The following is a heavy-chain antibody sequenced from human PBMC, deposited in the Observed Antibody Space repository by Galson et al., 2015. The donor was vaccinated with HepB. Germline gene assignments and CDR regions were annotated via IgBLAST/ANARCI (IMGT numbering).Heavy chain of an antibody. CDR1: GYTFTNSW. V-gene: IGHV5-51*01. CDR3: ARHDTLRSGDY. D-gene: IGHD3-3*01. Sequence: QSGAEVKKPGESLEISCKGSGYTFTNSWIGWVRQMPGKGLEWMGIIFPGDSHTRYSPSFQGQVTISADKSISTAYLQWNSLKASDTAMYYCARHDTLRSGDYWGQGTLVTVSS. CDR2: IFPGDSHT. J-gene: IGHJ4*02.